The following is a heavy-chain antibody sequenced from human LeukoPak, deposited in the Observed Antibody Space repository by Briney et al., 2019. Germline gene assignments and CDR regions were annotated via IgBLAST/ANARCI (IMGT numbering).Heavy chain of an antibody. V-gene: IGHV1-8*01. Sequence: GASVKVSCKASGYTFTTYDINWVRQAPGHGLEWMGWMNPNSGNTGYAQKFQDRVTMTRNTSISTAYMELSSLRSEDMAVYYCARPRKYCSGGSCYDWFDPWGQGTLVTVSS. J-gene: IGHJ5*02. CDR1: GYTFTTYD. CDR3: ARPRKYCSGGSCYDWFDP. CDR2: MNPNSGNT. D-gene: IGHD2-15*01.